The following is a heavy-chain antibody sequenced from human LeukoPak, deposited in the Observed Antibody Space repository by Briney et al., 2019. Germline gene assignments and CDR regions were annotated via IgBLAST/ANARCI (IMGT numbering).Heavy chain of an antibody. D-gene: IGHD6-19*01. J-gene: IGHJ4*02. CDR1: GYTFTSYA. CDR3: ASGVHPEHKYSSGWYDY. Sequence: ASVKVSCTASGYTFTSYAMNWVRQAPGQGLEWMGWINTNTGNPTYAQGFTGRFVFSLDTSVSTAYLQISSLKAEDTAVYYCASGVHPEHKYSSGWYDYWGQGTLVTVSS. V-gene: IGHV7-4-1*02. CDR2: INTNTGNP.